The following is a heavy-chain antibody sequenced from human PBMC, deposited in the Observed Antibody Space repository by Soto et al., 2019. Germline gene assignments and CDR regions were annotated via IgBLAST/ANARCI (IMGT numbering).Heavy chain of an antibody. V-gene: IGHV3-49*03. J-gene: IGHJ4*02. Sequence: GGSLRLSCTASGFTFGDYAMSWFRQAPGKGLEWVGFIRSKAYGGTTEYAASVKGRFTISRDDSKSIAYLQMNSLRAEDTAVYYCAKEWVYDSSGWSFDYWGQGTLVTVSS. CDR3: AKEWVYDSSGWSFDY. CDR1: GFTFGDYA. CDR2: IRSKAYGGTT. D-gene: IGHD3-22*01.